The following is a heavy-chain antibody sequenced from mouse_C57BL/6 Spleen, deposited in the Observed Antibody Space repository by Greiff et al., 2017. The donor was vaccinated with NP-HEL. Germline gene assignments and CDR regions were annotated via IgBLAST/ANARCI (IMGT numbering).Heavy chain of an antibody. CDR2: IDPSDSYT. CDR3: ARGGAYGNYGAY. CDR1: GYTFTSYW. D-gene: IGHD2-1*01. Sequence: QVQLQQPGAELVRPGTSVKLSCKASGYTFTSYWMHWVKQRPGQGLEWIGVIDPSDSYTNYNQKFKGKATLTVDTSSSTAYMQLSSLTSEDSAVYYCARGGAYGNYGAYWGQGTLVTVSA. V-gene: IGHV1-59*01. J-gene: IGHJ3*01.